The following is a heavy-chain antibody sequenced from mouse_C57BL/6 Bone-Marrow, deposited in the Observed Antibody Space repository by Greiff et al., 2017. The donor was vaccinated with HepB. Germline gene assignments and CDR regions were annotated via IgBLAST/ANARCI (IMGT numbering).Heavy chain of an antibody. J-gene: IGHJ4*01. V-gene: IGHV5-16*01. Sequence: EVKLMESEGGLVQPGRSMKLSCTASGFTFSDYYMAWVRQVPEKGLEWVANINYDGSSTYYLDSLKSRFIISRDNAKNILYLQMSSLKSEDTATYYCARGGYGSTYAMDYWGQGASVTVSS. CDR1: GFTFSDYY. CDR3: ARGGYGSTYAMDY. D-gene: IGHD1-1*01. CDR2: INYDGSST.